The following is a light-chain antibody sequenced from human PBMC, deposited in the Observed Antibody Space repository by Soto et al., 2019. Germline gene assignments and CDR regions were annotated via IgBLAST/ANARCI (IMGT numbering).Light chain of an antibody. CDR3: QHYNNWPRAT. V-gene: IGKV3-15*01. CDR1: QSINNN. Sequence: ETVMTQSPATLSVSPGERATLSCRASQSINNNLAWYQQKPGQAPRLIMFRTSTRATGVPARFSGSGSETDFNLTISSLQSEDFAVYYCQHYNNWPRATFGGGTKVDIK. CDR2: RTS. J-gene: IGKJ4*01.